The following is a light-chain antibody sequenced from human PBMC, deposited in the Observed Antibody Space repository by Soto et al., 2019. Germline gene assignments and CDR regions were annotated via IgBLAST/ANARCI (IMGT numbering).Light chain of an antibody. J-gene: IGLJ2*01. CDR2: AVT. CDR3: QSYDSSLSEGV. CDR1: SSDVGGYNY. V-gene: IGLV2-14*01. Sequence: QSVLTQPASVSGSPGQSITISCTGTSSDVGGYNYVSWYQQHPGKAPKLMIYAVTDRPSGVSSRFSGSKSGTSASLAITGLQAEDEADYYCQSYDSSLSEGVFGGGTKLTVL.